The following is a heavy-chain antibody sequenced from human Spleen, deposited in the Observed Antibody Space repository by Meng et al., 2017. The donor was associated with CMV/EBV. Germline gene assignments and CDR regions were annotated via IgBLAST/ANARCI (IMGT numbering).Heavy chain of an antibody. CDR3: ARRLEWLLSYYYYGMDV. Sequence: GESLKISCAASGFTFSHFAMNWVRQAPGKGLEWVAVIWYDGSNKFYADSVKGRFTISRDNAKNSLYLQMNSLRAEDTAVYYCARRLEWLLSYYYYGMDVWGQGTTVTVSS. CDR2: IWYDGSNK. V-gene: IGHV3-33*08. D-gene: IGHD3-3*01. CDR1: GFTFSHFA. J-gene: IGHJ6*02.